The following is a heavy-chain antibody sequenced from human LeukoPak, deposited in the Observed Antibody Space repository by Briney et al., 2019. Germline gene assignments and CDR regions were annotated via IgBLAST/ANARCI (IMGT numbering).Heavy chain of an antibody. Sequence: ASVKVSCKASGYTLTSYGISWVRQAPGQGLEWMGWISAYNGNTNYAQKLQGRVTMTTDTSTSTAYMELRSLRSDDTAVYYCARDISGNYSVSAFDILGQGTMVTVSS. CDR3: ARDISGNYSVSAFDI. D-gene: IGHD1-26*01. CDR2: ISAYNGNT. V-gene: IGHV1-18*01. J-gene: IGHJ3*02. CDR1: GYTLTSYG.